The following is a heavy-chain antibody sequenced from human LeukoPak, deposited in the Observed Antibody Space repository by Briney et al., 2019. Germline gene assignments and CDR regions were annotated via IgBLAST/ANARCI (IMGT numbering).Heavy chain of an antibody. CDR3: ARLYSGSYTGRKPDY. CDR2: IYYSGST. V-gene: IGHV4-59*01. D-gene: IGHD1-26*01. Sequence: PSETLSLTCTVSGGSLSSYYWSWIRQPPGKGLEWIGYIYYSGSTNYNPSLKSRVTISVDTSKNQFSLKLSSVTAADTAVYYCARLYSGSYTGRKPDYWGQGTLVTVSS. J-gene: IGHJ4*02. CDR1: GGSLSSYY.